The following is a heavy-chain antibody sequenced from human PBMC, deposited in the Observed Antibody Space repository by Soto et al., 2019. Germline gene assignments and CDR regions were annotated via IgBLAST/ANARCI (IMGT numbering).Heavy chain of an antibody. V-gene: IGHV3-7*01. D-gene: IGHD3-3*01. CDR3: AREVVSYHDLWSTYSPDAFDI. Sequence: GGSLRLSCAASGFTFSTYWMSWVRQAPGKGLEWVANIKQDGSEKYYVDSVKGRFTISRDNAKNSLFLQMNSLRAGDTAVYFCAREVVSYHDLWSTYSPDAFDIWGQGTLVTVSS. CDR1: GFTFSTYW. CDR2: IKQDGSEK. J-gene: IGHJ3*02.